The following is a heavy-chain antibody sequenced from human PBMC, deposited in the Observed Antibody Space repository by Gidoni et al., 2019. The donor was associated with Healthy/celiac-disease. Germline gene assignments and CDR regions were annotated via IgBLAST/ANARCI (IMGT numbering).Heavy chain of an antibody. V-gene: IGHV3-30*18. Sequence: QVQLVESGGGVVQPGRSLRLPCAASGFTFSSYGMHWVRQAPGKGLEWVAVRSYDGSNKYYADSVKGRFTISRDNSKNTLYLQMNSLRAEDTAVYYCAKEGELEPPNYYFDYWGQGTLVTVSS. CDR1: GFTFSSYG. CDR2: RSYDGSNK. D-gene: IGHD1-1*01. J-gene: IGHJ4*02. CDR3: AKEGELEPPNYYFDY.